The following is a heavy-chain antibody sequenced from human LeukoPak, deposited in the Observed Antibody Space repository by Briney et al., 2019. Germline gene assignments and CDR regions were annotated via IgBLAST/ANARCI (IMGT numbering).Heavy chain of an antibody. V-gene: IGHV3-74*01. CDR1: GFTVSSNY. CDR2: INSDGSWT. J-gene: IGHJ4*02. Sequence: GGSLRLSCAASGFTVSSNYVGWVRQPPGKGLEWVSHINSDGSWTSYADSVKGRFTISKDNAKNTAYLQMNNLRAEDTAVYYCVSFYEAYWGRGTLVTVSS. CDR3: VSFYEAY. D-gene: IGHD2/OR15-2a*01.